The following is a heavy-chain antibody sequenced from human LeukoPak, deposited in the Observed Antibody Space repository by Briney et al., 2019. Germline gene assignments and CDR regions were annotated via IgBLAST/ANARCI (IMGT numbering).Heavy chain of an antibody. J-gene: IGHJ4*02. CDR1: GGSISSYY. CDR2: IYYSGST. Sequence: PSETLSLTCTVSGGSISSYYWSWIRQPPGKGLEWIGYIYYSGSTNYNPSLKSRVTISVDTSKNQFSLKLSSVAAADTAVYYCATLPHYCDSSGYHGCGQGTLVTVSS. V-gene: IGHV4-59*01. D-gene: IGHD3-22*01. CDR3: ATLPHYCDSSGYHG.